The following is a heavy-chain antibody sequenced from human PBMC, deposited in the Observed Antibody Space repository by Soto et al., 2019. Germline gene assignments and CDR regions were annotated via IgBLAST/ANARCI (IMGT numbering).Heavy chain of an antibody. CDR2: ITGSGDGT. J-gene: IGHJ1*01. CDR3: AKEGAVVGSGYFQH. V-gene: IGHV3-23*01. CDR1: GFSFSNYA. D-gene: IGHD6-19*01. Sequence: EVQLLESGGGLVQPGGSLRLSCAASGFSFSNYAMSWVRQAPGKGLEWVSAITGSGDGTYYDDSMKGRFTISRDNSRNMLYLQMSSLRAADTAFYYCAKEGAVVGSGYFQHWGQGTLVTVSS.